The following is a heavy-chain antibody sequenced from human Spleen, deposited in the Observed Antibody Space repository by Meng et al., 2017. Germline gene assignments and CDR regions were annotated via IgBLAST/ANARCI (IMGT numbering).Heavy chain of an antibody. CDR3: TTLSNYDFWSGYVYYDYFDY. J-gene: IGHJ4*02. V-gene: IGHV3-15*01. Sequence: GESLKISCAASGFTFSNAWMSWVRQAPGKGLEWVGRIKSKTDGGTTDYAAPVKGRFTISRDDSKNTLYLQMNSLKTEDTAVYYCTTLSNYDFWSGYVYYDYFDYWGQGTLVTVSS. CDR2: IKSKTDGGTT. D-gene: IGHD3-3*01. CDR1: GFTFSNAW.